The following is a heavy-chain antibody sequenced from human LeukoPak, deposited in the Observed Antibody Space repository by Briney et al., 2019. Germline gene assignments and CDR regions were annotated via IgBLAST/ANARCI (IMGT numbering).Heavy chain of an antibody. D-gene: IGHD1-1*01. CDR3: VKRTGLYFDY. Sequence: GGSLRLSRSAPGFTFSSSAIHWVRQAPGKGLEYVSGISSNGGSTYNADSVKGRFTISRDNSKNTVYLQMSSLRPEDTALYYCVKRTGLYFDYWGQGTLVTVSS. CDR1: GFTFSSSA. J-gene: IGHJ4*02. CDR2: ISSNGGST. V-gene: IGHV3-64D*09.